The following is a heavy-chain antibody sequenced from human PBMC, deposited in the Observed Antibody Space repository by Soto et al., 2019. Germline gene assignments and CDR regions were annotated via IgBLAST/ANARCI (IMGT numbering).Heavy chain of an antibody. J-gene: IGHJ6*03. CDR1: GFTFSSYA. CDR2: ISTSSGAI. D-gene: IGHD2-15*01. Sequence: PGGSLRLSCAASGFTFSSYAMNWVRQDTGKGLEWISYISTSSGAIHYADSVKGRFTISRDNVKNSLYLQMNSLRDEDTAVYYCARDRGYCNGGSCYYMDVWGKGTTVTVSS. V-gene: IGHV3-48*02. CDR3: ARDRGYCNGGSCYYMDV.